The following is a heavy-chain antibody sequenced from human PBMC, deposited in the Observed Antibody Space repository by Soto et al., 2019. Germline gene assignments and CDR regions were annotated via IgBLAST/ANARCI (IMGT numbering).Heavy chain of an antibody. J-gene: IGHJ3*02. CDR2: ISAYNGNT. CDR1: GYTFTSYG. Sequence: PSVYGSCKASGYTFTSYGISWVRQAPGQGLEWMGWISAYNGNTNYAQKLQGRVTMTTDTPTSTAYMELRSLRSDDTAVYYCAKLGLENGDAFDIWGKGTMVTVSS. V-gene: IGHV1-18*01. D-gene: IGHD3-3*01. CDR3: AKLGLENGDAFDI.